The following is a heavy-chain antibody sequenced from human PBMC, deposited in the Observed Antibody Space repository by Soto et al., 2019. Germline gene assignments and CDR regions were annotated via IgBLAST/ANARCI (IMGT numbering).Heavy chain of an antibody. J-gene: IGHJ4*02. V-gene: IGHV4-59*01. CDR3: ARGPLPYFDSSGRHYYFDY. CDR2: IYNSGTT. CDR1: GGSITSDY. D-gene: IGHD3-22*01. Sequence: SETLSLTCTVSGGSITSDYWTWIRQPPGKGLEYIGYIYNSGTTNYNPSIKSRVTISIDTSKNQFSLKLSSVTTADTAVYFCARGPLPYFDSSGRHYYFDYWGQGTLVTV.